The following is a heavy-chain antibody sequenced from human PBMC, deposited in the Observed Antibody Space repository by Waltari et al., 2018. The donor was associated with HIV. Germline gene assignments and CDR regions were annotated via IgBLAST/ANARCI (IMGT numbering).Heavy chain of an antibody. CDR3: ALDTGRLVWAGPNWYDP. CDR2: ISWNGAAA. CDR1: GFVFDDYA. J-gene: IGHJ5*02. V-gene: IGHV3-9*01. Sequence: VESGGALVQPGGSLRLSCEASGFVFDDYALPWVRPLPGEGLGWGSGISWNGAAAGYAASVQGRLTIYRDNVKKSLCLQMHGLKEEDTALYYCALDTGRLVWAGPNWYDPRGQGTRVTVSS. D-gene: IGHD6-13*01.